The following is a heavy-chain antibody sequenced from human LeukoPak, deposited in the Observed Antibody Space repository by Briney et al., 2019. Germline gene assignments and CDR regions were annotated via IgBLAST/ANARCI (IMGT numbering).Heavy chain of an antibody. CDR2: ISYDGSNK. CDR3: ARDLGRTIRGVTPNWFDP. V-gene: IGHV3-30*03. CDR1: GFTFSSYG. J-gene: IGHJ5*02. Sequence: QSGGSLRLSCAATGFTFSSYGMHWVRQAPGKGLEWVAVISYDGSNKYYADSVKGRFTISRDNSKNTLYLQMGSLRAEDMAVYYCARDLGRTIRGVTPNWFDPWGQGTLVTVSS. D-gene: IGHD3-10*01.